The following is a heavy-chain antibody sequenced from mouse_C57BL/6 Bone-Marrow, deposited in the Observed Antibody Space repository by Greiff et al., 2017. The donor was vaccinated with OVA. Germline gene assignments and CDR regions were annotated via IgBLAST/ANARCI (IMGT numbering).Heavy chain of an antibody. Sequence: QVQLQQPGAELVKPGASVKMSCKASGYTFTSYWITWVKQRLGQGLEWIGDIYPGSGSTNYNEKFKCKATLTVDTSSSTAYMQLSSLTSEDSAVYYGARSYYGSTYFDYWGQGTTLTVSS. CDR1: GYTFTSYW. J-gene: IGHJ2*01. CDR2: IYPGSGST. CDR3: ARSYYGSTYFDY. D-gene: IGHD1-1*01. V-gene: IGHV1-55*01.